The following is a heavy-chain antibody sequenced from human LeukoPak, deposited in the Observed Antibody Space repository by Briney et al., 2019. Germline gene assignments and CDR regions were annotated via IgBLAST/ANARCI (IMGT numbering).Heavy chain of an antibody. D-gene: IGHD6-13*01. V-gene: IGHV3-20*04. CDR2: INWNGGSK. Sequence: GGSLRLSCAASGFTFSDYGMNWVRQGPGKGLEWVSGINWNGGSKCYVDSVKGRFTISSDNAKNSLYLQMNSLRADDTALYYCARGRGKAAADCFDYWGQGTLVTVSS. J-gene: IGHJ4*02. CDR3: ARGRGKAAADCFDY. CDR1: GFTFSDYG.